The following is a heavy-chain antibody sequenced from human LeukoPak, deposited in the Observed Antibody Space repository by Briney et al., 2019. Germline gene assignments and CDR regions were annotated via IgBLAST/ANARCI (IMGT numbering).Heavy chain of an antibody. CDR3: ARGSGVTPFDY. J-gene: IGHJ4*02. CDR2: IKQDGSEK. D-gene: IGHD1-26*01. CDR1: GFSFSAYW. V-gene: IGHV3-7*01. Sequence: PGGSLRLSCAASGFSFSAYWMGWVRQAPGKGLEWVANIKQDGSEKYYVDSVKGRFTISRDNAKNSLYLQMNSLRAEDTAVYYCARGSGVTPFDYWGQGTLVTVSS.